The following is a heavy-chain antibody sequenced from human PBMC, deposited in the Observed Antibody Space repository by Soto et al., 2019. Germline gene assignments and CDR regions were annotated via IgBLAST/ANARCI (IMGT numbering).Heavy chain of an antibody. CDR2: ISYDGSNK. J-gene: IGHJ4*02. V-gene: IGHV3-30-3*01. D-gene: IGHD2-15*01. Sequence: PGGSLRLSCAASGFTFSSYAMHWVRQAPGKGLEWVAVISYDGSNKYYADSVKGRFTISRDNSKNTLYLQMNSLRAEDTAVYYCARSLGYCSGGSCRQGYWGQGTLVTVSS. CDR1: GFTFSSYA. CDR3: ARSLGYCSGGSCRQGY.